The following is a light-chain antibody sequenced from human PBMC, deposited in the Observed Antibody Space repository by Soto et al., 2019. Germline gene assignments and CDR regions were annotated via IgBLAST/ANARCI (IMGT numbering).Light chain of an antibody. CDR1: QGISRS. Sequence: DIQITQSPPSLSSYLLDIVTISCQASQGISRSLAWYQQKPGKAPKLLIYAASSLQSGVPSRFSGSGFGTDFTLTISSLQPEDSAIYYCQQADTFPITFGQGTRLEIK. J-gene: IGKJ5*01. CDR2: AAS. V-gene: IGKV1D-12*01. CDR3: QQADTFPIT.